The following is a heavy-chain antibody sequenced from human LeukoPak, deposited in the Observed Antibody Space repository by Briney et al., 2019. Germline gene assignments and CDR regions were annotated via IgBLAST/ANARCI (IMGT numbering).Heavy chain of an antibody. CDR1: GGSISSSSYY. D-gene: IGHD2-2*01. J-gene: IGHJ4*02. V-gene: IGHV4-39*01. Sequence: PSETLSLTCTVSGGSISSSSYYWGWIRQPPGKGLEWIGSIYYSGSTYYNPSLKSRVTISVDTSKNQFSLKLSSVTAADTAVYYCARQLGYCSSTSCYADKVDYWGQGTLVTVST. CDR3: ARQLGYCSSTSCYADKVDY. CDR2: IYYSGST.